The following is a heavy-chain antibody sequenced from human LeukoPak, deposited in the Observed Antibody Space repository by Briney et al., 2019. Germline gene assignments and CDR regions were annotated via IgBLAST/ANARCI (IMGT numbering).Heavy chain of an antibody. CDR3: ARENRFVLRSLGVVIRFDP. D-gene: IGHD3-3*01. CDR1: GGTFSSYA. CDR2: IIPIFGTA. V-gene: IGHV1-69*05. Sequence: SVKVSCKASGGTFSSYAISWVRQAPGQGLEWMGRIIPIFGTANYAQKFQGRVTITTDESTSTAYMELSSLRSEDTAVYYCARENRFVLRSLGVVIRFDPWGQGTLVTVSS. J-gene: IGHJ5*02.